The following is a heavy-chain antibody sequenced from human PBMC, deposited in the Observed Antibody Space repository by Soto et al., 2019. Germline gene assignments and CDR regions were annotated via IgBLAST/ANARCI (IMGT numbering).Heavy chain of an antibody. V-gene: IGHV3-66*01. J-gene: IGHJ4*02. CDR3: ARCDGSATYCFFFAY. CDR1: GFTVSTSY. D-gene: IGHD3-10*01. CDR2: IYSGGST. Sequence: AGSLKLSCAASGFTVSTSYMSWVRQAPGKGLEWVSAIYSGGSTYYADSVKGRFTISRDNSRNTLYLQMNSLRAEDTAVYFCARCDGSATYCFFFAYWGQGTPVTVSS.